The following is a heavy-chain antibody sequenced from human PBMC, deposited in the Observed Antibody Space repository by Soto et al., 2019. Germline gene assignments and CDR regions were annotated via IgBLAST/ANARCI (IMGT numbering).Heavy chain of an antibody. CDR2: INPSGGST. J-gene: IGHJ5*02. D-gene: IGHD3-3*01. Sequence: ASVKVSCKASGYTFTSYYMHWVRQAPGQGLEWMGIINPSGGSTSYAQKFQGRVTMTRDTSTSTVYMELSSLRSEDTAVYYCARSSREYYDFWSGYYQNWFDPWGQGTLVTVSS. CDR1: GYTFTSYY. CDR3: ARSSREYYDFWSGYYQNWFDP. V-gene: IGHV1-46*03.